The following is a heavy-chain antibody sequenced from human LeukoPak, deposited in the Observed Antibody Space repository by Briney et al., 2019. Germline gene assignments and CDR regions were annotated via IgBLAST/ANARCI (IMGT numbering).Heavy chain of an antibody. Sequence: PGGSLRLSCAASGFTFSSYWMSWVRQAPGKGLEWVANIKQDGSEKYYVDSVKGRFTISRDNAKNTLYLQMNSLRAEDTAVYYCARRKVVSAYYYGMDVWGQGTTVTVSS. V-gene: IGHV3-7*02. CDR2: IKQDGSEK. CDR1: GFTFSSYW. J-gene: IGHJ6*02. D-gene: IGHD2-2*01. CDR3: ARRKVVSAYYYGMDV.